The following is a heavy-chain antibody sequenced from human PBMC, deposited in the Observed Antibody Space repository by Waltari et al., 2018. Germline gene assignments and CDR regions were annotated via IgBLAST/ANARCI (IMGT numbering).Heavy chain of an antibody. Sequence: QLVESGGGLVQPGGSLRLSCAASGFIFSNYWMSWVRKAPGKGLEWVANIEQDGSEKYYVDSVKGRFTISRDNAKNSLYLQMNSLRAEDTAVYYCARDTNEYGDYWFDPWGQGTLVTVSS. D-gene: IGHD4-17*01. V-gene: IGHV3-7*01. CDR3: ARDTNEYGDYWFDP. J-gene: IGHJ5*02. CDR1: GFIFSNYW. CDR2: IEQDGSEK.